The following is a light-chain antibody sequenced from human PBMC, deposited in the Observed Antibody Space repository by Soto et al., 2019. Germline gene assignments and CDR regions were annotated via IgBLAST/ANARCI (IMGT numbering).Light chain of an antibody. CDR2: VNSDGSH. Sequence: QAVVTQSPSASASLGASVKLTCTLSSGHSSYAIAWYQQQPEKGPRYLMKVNSDGSHTKGDGIPDRFSGSSSGTERYLTISSLQSEDDADYYCQTWDTGIRVFGGGTKLTVL. CDR1: SGHSSYA. J-gene: IGLJ2*01. CDR3: QTWDTGIRV. V-gene: IGLV4-69*01.